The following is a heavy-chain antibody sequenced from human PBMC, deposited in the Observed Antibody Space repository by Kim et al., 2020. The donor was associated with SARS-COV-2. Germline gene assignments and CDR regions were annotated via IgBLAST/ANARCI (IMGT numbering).Heavy chain of an antibody. J-gene: IGHJ6*03. CDR1: GYSFTDNW. Sequence: GESLKISCRGSGYSFTDNWIAWVRQMPGKGLELMGIIHPGDSDIKYSPSFQGQVTISADRSLNTAYLQWSSLNASDTAMYYCARTDLYSYMDVWGNGTTVTVSS. CDR2: IHPGDSDI. V-gene: IGHV5-51*01. CDR3: ARTDLYSYMDV.